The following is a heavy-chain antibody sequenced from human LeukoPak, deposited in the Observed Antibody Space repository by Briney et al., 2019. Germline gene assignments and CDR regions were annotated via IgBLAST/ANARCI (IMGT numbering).Heavy chain of an antibody. CDR1: GFTFDDYG. CDR3: ARGEDSPFDY. Sequence: GGSLRLSCAASGFTFDDYGMGWVRQAPGKGLEWVSGIKWHGGSTGYADSVKGRFTTSSDNAKTSLYLQMNSLRAEDTALYYCARGEDSPFDYWGQGTLVTVSS. D-gene: IGHD3-22*01. CDR2: IKWHGGST. V-gene: IGHV3-20*04. J-gene: IGHJ4*02.